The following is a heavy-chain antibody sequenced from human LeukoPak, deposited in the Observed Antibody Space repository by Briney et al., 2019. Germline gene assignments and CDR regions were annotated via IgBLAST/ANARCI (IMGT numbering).Heavy chain of an antibody. J-gene: IGHJ3*01. D-gene: IGHD1-14*01. CDR3: AGDAGWTFGV. Sequence: GGSLRLSCAASGLTFSSYWMSWFRQAPGKGLEWGAIIKQDGSEKEYVDSVKGRFTVSRDNAKNSLYLQMDSLRVDDTAVYYCAGDAGWTFGVWGQGTMVTVSS. V-gene: IGHV3-7*01. CDR2: IKQDGSEK. CDR1: GLTFSSYW.